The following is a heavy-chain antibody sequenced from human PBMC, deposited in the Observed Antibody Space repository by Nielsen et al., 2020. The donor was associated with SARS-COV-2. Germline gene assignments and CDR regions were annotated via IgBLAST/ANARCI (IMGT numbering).Heavy chain of an antibody. CDR3: AREDGYNFY. Sequence: GESLKISCSASGFTFSSTWMDWVRQAPGQGLVWVSSISSSSYIYYADSVKGRFTISRDNAKNSLYLQMNSLRAEDTAVYYCAREDGYNFYWGQGTLVTVSS. V-gene: IGHV3-21*03. CDR2: ISSSSYI. D-gene: IGHD5-24*01. J-gene: IGHJ4*02. CDR1: GFTFSSTW.